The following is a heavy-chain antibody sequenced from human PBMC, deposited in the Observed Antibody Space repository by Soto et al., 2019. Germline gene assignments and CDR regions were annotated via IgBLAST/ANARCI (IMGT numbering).Heavy chain of an antibody. Sequence: QVQLVQSGAEVKKPGSSVKVSCKASGGTFSSYAISWVRQAPGQGLEWMGGIIPIFGTANYAQKFQGRVTLPDNDSTRTAYKELSSLRSEAKAVYDCARGAYCGGDCYASPWNDDYYYYGMDVWGQGTTVTVCS. V-gene: IGHV1-69*12. CDR1: GGTFSSYA. J-gene: IGHJ6*02. CDR2: IIPIFGTA. CDR3: ARGAYCGGDCYASPWNDDYYYYGMDV. D-gene: IGHD2-21*02.